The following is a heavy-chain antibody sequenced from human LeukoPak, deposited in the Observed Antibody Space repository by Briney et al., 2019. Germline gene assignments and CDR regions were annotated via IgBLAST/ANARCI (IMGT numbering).Heavy chain of an antibody. CDR3: VRDSGYNMDV. J-gene: IGHJ6*02. V-gene: IGHV3-7*01. D-gene: IGHD5-12*01. Sequence: TGGSLRLSCVVSGLTFSNYWMIWVRQAPGKGLESVAIVNEDGSAKYYLDSVKGRFIMSRDNAKNTLYLQMNSLRVEDTAVYYCVRDSGYNMDVWGQGTTVTVSS. CDR2: VNEDGSAK. CDR1: GLTFSNYW.